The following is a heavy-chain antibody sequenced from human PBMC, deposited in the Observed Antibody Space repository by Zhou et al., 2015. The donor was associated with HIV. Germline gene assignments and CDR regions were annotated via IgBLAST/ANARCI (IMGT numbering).Heavy chain of an antibody. CDR3: ARGRYCSSTSCVFGTPIYGMDV. CDR1: GGTFSSYA. CDR2: IIPIFGTA. D-gene: IGHD2-2*01. V-gene: IGHV1-69*12. J-gene: IGHJ6*02. Sequence: QVQLVQSGAEVKKPGSSVKVSCKASGGTFSSYAISWVRQAPGQGLEWMGGIIPIFGTANYAQKFQGRVTITADESTSTAYMELSSLRSEDTAVYYCARGRYCSSTSCVFGTPIYGMDVWDQGP.